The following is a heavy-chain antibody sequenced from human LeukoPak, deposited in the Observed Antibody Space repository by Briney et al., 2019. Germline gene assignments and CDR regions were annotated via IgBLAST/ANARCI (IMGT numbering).Heavy chain of an antibody. J-gene: IGHJ4*02. D-gene: IGHD3-3*01. CDR1: GFTFGDYA. Sequence: GGSLRLSCTASGFTFGDYAMSWVRQAPGKGLEWVAFIRYDGSNKYYADSVKGRFTISRDNSKNTLYLQMNSLRAEDTAVYYCAKDYDFWSGYPGDWGQGTLVTLSS. CDR3: AKDYDFWSGYPGD. CDR2: IRYDGSNK. V-gene: IGHV3-30*02.